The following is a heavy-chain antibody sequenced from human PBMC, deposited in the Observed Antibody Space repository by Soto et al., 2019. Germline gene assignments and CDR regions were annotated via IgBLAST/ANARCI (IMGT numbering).Heavy chain of an antibody. CDR3: ARSYSSGWSLIDY. CDR2: IIPILGIA. V-gene: IGHV1-69*02. Sequence: SVKVSCKASGGTFSSYTISWVRQAPGQGLEWMGRIIPILGIANYAQKFQGRVTITADKSTSTAYMELSSLRSEDTAVYYCARSYSSGWSLIDYWGQGTLVTSPQ. J-gene: IGHJ4*02. D-gene: IGHD6-19*01. CDR1: GGTFSSYT.